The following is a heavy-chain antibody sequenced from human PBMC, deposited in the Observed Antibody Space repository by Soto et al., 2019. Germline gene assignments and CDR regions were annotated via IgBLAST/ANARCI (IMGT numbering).Heavy chain of an antibody. J-gene: IGHJ6*02. D-gene: IGHD3-16*01. CDR3: ASEVRLYGMDV. V-gene: IGHV4-39*01. CDR1: GGSISSSSYY. CDR2: IYYSGST. Sequence: PSETLSLTCTVSGGSISSSSYYWGWIRQPPGKGLEWIGSIYYSGSTYYNPSLKSRVTISVDTSKNQFSLKLSSVTAADTAVYYCASEVRLYGMDVWGQGATVTVS.